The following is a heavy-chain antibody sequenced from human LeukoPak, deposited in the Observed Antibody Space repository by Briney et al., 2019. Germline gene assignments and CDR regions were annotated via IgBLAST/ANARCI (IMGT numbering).Heavy chain of an antibody. J-gene: IGHJ3*02. Sequence: SETLSLTCTVSGGSIGRSSYYWGWIRQPPGKGLEWIGSVYYSGSTNYIPSLRGRVTISLDTSKNQFSLNLSSATAADTAVYYCARLRMREHGAFDIWGQGTMVTVSS. V-gene: IGHV4-39*07. CDR2: VYYSGST. CDR3: ARLRMREHGAFDI. D-gene: IGHD1-26*01. CDR1: GGSIGRSSYY.